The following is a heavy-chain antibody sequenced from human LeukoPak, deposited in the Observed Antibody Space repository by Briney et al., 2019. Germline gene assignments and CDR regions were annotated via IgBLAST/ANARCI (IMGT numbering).Heavy chain of an antibody. V-gene: IGHV3-30*03. CDR1: GFTFSSYG. Sequence: GGSLRLSCAASGFTFSSYGMHWVRQAPGKGLEWVAVISYDGSNKYYADSVKGRFTISRDNSKNTLYPQMNSLRAEDTAVYYCASEGIAVAGPRVDYWGQGTLVTVSS. D-gene: IGHD6-19*01. CDR2: ISYDGSNK. CDR3: ASEGIAVAGPRVDY. J-gene: IGHJ4*02.